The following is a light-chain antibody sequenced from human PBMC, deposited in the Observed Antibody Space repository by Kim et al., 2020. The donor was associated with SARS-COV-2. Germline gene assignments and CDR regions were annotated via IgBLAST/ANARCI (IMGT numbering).Light chain of an antibody. CDR1: NSNVGRST. CDR3: ASWDDSLNGPI. J-gene: IGLJ2*01. V-gene: IGLV1-44*01. CDR2: SNN. Sequence: QSVLTQPPSASGTPGQRVTISCSGSNSNVGRSTVSWYQQLPGTAPKLLISSNNQRPSGVPDRFSGSKSGTSASLAISGLQSEDEAHYYCASWDDSLNGPIFGGGTQLTVL.